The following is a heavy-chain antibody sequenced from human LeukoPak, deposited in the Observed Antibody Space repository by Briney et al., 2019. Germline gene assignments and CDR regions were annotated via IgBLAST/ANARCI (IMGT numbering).Heavy chain of an antibody. CDR2: IYYSGST. Sequence: PSETLSLTCTVSGGAISSSSYYWGWIRQPPGKGLEWIGSIYYSGSTYYNPSLKSRVTISVDTSKNQFSLKLSSVTAADTAVYYCARPRDIVVVPAALHFDYWGQGTLVTVSS. CDR3: ARPRDIVVVPAALHFDY. CDR1: GGAISSSSYY. V-gene: IGHV4-39*01. J-gene: IGHJ4*02. D-gene: IGHD2-2*01.